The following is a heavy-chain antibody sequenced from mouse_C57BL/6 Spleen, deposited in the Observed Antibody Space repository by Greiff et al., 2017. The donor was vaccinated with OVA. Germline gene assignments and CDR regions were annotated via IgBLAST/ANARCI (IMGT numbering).Heavy chain of an antibody. CDR3: ARRDYYGSSYD. CDR2: INPSTGGT. D-gene: IGHD1-1*01. CDR1: GYSFTGYY. V-gene: IGHV1-42*01. Sequence: EVHLVESGPELAKPGASVKISCKASGYSFTGYYMNWVKQSPEKSLEWIGEINPSTGGTTYNQKFKAKATLTVDKSSSTAYMQLKSLTSEDSAVYDCARRDYYGSSYDWGQGTTLTVSS. J-gene: IGHJ2*01.